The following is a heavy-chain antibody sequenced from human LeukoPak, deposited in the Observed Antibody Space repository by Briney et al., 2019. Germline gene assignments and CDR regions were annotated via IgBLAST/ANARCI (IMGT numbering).Heavy chain of an antibody. D-gene: IGHD3-22*01. J-gene: IGHJ4*02. CDR3: ARQRYYYDSSGYGY. CDR2: ISAYNGNT. Sequence: ASVKVSCKASGYTFTSYGISWVRQAPGQGLEWMGWISAYNGNTNYAQKLQGRVTMTTDTSTSTAYMELRSLRSDDTAVYYCARQRYYYDSSGYGYWGQGTLVTVSS. CDR1: GYTFTSYG. V-gene: IGHV1-18*01.